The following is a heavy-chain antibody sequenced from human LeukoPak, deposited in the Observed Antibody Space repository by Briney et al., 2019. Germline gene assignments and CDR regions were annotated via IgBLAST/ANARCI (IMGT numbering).Heavy chain of an antibody. D-gene: IGHD6-19*01. CDR2: IYSGGDT. CDR3: ARFRGRSSGWSNWFDP. V-gene: IGHV3-66*01. CDR1: GFTVSGNY. J-gene: IGHJ5*02. Sequence: PGGSLRLSCAASGFTVSGNYTSWVRQAPGKGLEWVSVIYSGGDTYYADSVKGRFTISRDNSKNTLYLQMNSLRAEDTAVYYCARFRGRSSGWSNWFDPWGQGTLVTVSS.